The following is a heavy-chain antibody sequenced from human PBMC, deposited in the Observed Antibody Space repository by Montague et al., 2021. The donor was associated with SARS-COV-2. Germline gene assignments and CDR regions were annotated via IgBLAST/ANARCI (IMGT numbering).Heavy chain of an antibody. CDR1: GFTFSHYG. CDR3: AKEDNGGYYEPYYYYMDV. Sequence: SRRLSCAASGFTFSHYGMHWVRQAPGKGLEWVAVISFDGSIKYYAESVKGRFTISRDNSKNTLYLQMNNLRGEDTALYYCAKEDNGGYYEPYYYYMDVWGKGTTVTVSS. CDR2: ISFDGSIK. J-gene: IGHJ6*03. D-gene: IGHD3-22*01. V-gene: IGHV3-30*18.